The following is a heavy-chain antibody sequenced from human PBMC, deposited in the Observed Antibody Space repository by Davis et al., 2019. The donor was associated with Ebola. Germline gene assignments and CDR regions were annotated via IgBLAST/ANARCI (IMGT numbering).Heavy chain of an antibody. CDR3: ARGPDRLLWFGELLK. CDR1: GGTFSSYA. Sequence: AASVKVSCKASGGTFSSYAISWVRQAPGQGLEWMGRIIPILGIANYAQKFQGRVTITADKSTSTAYMELSSLRSEDTAVYYCARGPDRLLWFGELLKWGQGTLVTVSS. V-gene: IGHV1-69*04. D-gene: IGHD3-10*01. CDR2: IIPILGIA. J-gene: IGHJ4*02.